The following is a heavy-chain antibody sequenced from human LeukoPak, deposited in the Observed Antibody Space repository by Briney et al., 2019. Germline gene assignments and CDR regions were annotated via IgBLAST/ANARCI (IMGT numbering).Heavy chain of an antibody. J-gene: IGHJ6*02. D-gene: IGHD2-21*02. Sequence: PSETLSLTCTVSGYSISSDYFWGWIRQPPGKGLEYVATFYHSGNTYYNPSLKSRVTISVDTSKNQFSLKLSSVTAADTAVYYCARAGEYCGDDCHSEYYYGLDVWGQGTTVTVSS. CDR3: ARAGEYCGDDCHSEYYYGLDV. V-gene: IGHV4-38-2*02. CDR1: GYSISSDYF. CDR2: FYHSGNT.